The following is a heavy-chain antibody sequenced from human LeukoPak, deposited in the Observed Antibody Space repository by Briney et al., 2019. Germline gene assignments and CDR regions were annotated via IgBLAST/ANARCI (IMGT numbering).Heavy chain of an antibody. CDR1: GGSISSSSYY. D-gene: IGHD3-10*01. J-gene: IGHJ6*03. CDR3: ARHHMVRGPRSYYMDV. Sequence: SETLSLTCTVSGGSISSSSYYWGWIRQPPGKGLEWIGSIYYSGSTYYNPSLKSRVTISVDTSKNQFSLKLSSVTAADTAVYSCARHHMVRGPRSYYMDVWGKGTTVTVSS. V-gene: IGHV4-39*01. CDR2: IYYSGST.